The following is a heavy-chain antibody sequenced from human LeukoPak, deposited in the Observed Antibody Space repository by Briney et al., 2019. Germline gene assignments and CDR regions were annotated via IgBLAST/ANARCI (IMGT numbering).Heavy chain of an antibody. D-gene: IGHD3-10*01. CDR3: ARLGGGSGSYYNQGY. CDR1: GYTFTGYY. V-gene: IGHV1-2*06. J-gene: IGHJ4*02. Sequence: ASVKVSCKASGYTFTGYYMHWVRQAPGQGLEWMGRINPNSGGTNYAQKFQGRVTMTRDTSISTAYMELSGLRSDDTAVYYCARLGGGSGSYYNQGYWGQGTLVTVSS. CDR2: INPNSGGT.